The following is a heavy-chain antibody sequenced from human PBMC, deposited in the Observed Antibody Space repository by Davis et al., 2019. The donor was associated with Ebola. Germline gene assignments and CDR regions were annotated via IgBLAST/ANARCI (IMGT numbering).Heavy chain of an antibody. D-gene: IGHD3-3*01. CDR1: GFTFRSYA. J-gene: IGHJ4*02. CDR2: VSVSGATT. CDR3: AKDVHQFFSGGYY. V-gene: IGHV3-23*01. Sequence: PGGSLRLSCAASGFTFRSYAMSWVRQAPGKGLEWVSTVSVSGATTYYLDSVKGRFTISRDNSKNTLYLQMNSLRAEDTAVYYCAKDVHQFFSGGYYWGQGTLVTVSS.